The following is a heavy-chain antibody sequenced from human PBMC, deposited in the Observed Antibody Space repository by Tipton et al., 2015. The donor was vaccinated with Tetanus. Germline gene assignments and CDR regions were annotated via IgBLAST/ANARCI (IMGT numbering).Heavy chain of an antibody. Sequence: TLSLTCAVSGGSIRSSNWWSWVRQTPGKGLEWIGEIYHSGTTNYNPSLKSRVTMSMDTSKNQLSLKLNSVTVADTAVYFCARVLRYSTSGGWDDAFDIWGQGTKVTVSS. V-gene: IGHV4-4*01. D-gene: IGHD2-15*01. CDR3: ARVLRYSTSGGWDDAFDI. CDR1: GGSIRSSNW. CDR2: IYHSGTT. J-gene: IGHJ3*02.